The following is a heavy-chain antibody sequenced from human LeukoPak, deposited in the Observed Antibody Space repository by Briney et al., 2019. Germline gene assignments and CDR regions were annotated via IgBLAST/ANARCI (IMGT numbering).Heavy chain of an antibody. CDR3: ARVDYADEGWGY. J-gene: IGHJ4*02. D-gene: IGHD3-16*01. CDR2: INAGNGNT. Sequence: ASVKVSCKASGYTFTSYAMHWVRQAPGQRLEWMGWINAGNGNTKYSQKFQGRVTITRDTSASTAYMELSSLRSEDTALYYCARVDYADEGWGYWGQGTLVTVSS. CDR1: GYTFTSYA. V-gene: IGHV1-3*01.